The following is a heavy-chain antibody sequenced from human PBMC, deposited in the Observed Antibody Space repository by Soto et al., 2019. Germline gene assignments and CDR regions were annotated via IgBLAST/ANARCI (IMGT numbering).Heavy chain of an antibody. Sequence: GASVKVSCKASGYTFTSYGISWVRQAPGQGLEWMGWISAYNGNTNYAQKLHGRVTMTTDTSTSTAYMELRSLRSDDTAVYYCARAIGEIRITIFGVVIGDFDYWGQGTLVTVSS. V-gene: IGHV1-18*01. CDR2: ISAYNGNT. CDR1: GYTFTSYG. J-gene: IGHJ4*02. D-gene: IGHD3-3*01. CDR3: ARAIGEIRITIFGVVIGDFDY.